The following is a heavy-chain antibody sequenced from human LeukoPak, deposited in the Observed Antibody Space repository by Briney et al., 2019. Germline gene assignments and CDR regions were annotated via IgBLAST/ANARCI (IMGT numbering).Heavy chain of an antibody. V-gene: IGHV3-20*04. Sequence: GGSLRLSCTVSGFAFDEHGMSWVRQVPGKGLEWVSGINWSGGSTGYADPLRGRFTISRDNTKNSLYLQMDSLRAEDTALYYCARAPITSPFYFDYWGQGTLVTVSS. CDR3: ARAPITSPFYFDY. J-gene: IGHJ4*02. D-gene: IGHD2-2*01. CDR1: GFAFDEHG. CDR2: INWSGGST.